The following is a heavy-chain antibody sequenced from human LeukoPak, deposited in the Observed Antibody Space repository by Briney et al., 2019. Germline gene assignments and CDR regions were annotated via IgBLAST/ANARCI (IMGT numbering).Heavy chain of an antibody. D-gene: IGHD3-3*01. V-gene: IGHV4-59*01. Sequence: SETLSLTCTVSGGSISDYYWNWIRQPPGKGLEWIGYIYYSGSTTYNPSLKSRVTMSVDTAKNQLSLKLRSVTAADTAVYFCARGDFCSKSNCYLRPMDVWGKGTTVTVSS. CDR2: IYYSGST. J-gene: IGHJ6*03. CDR1: GGSISDYY. CDR3: ARGDFCSKSNCYLRPMDV.